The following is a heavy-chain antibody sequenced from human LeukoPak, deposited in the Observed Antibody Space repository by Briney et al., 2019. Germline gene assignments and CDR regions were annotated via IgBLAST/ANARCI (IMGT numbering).Heavy chain of an antibody. CDR1: GGSISSSSYY. CDR2: IYYSGST. D-gene: IGHD2-15*01. CDR3: ARFVVVVDATGFDY. Sequence: PSETLSLTCTVSGGSISSSSYYWGWIRQPPGKGLEWIGSIYYSGSTYYNPSLKSRVTISVDTSKNQFSLKLSSVTAADTPVYYCARFVVVVDATGFDYWGKGTLVTVSS. J-gene: IGHJ4*02. V-gene: IGHV4-39*07.